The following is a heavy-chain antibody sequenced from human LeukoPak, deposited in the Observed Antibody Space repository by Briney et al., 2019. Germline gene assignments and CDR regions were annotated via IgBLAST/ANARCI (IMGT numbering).Heavy chain of an antibody. D-gene: IGHD3-22*01. J-gene: IGHJ4*02. Sequence: GGSLRLPCGASGFTFSTYSMNGCRRAPGKGLEWGSSIMPRGENTYYGDSVKGRFTISRDNSKETLYLQMHRLRAEDTAVYYCARDPRGRTGYDSRGRDSFDYWGQGTLVTVSS. CDR3: ARDPRGRTGYDSRGRDSFDY. CDR2: IMPRGENT. CDR1: GFTFSTYS. V-gene: IGHV3-23*01.